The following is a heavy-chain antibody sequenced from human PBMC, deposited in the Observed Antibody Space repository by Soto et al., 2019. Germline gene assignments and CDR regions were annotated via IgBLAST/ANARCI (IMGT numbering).Heavy chain of an antibody. Sequence: QVQLVQSGAEVKKPGASVKVSCKASGYTFTSYDINWVRQATGQGLEWMGWMNRNIGNTGYAQKFQGRVTRTRNVSISTTYMELRSLRSEDTAVYYCARGEYSYGYRGGYYFDYWGQGTLVTVSS. CDR3: ARGEYSYGYRGGYYFDY. CDR2: MNRNIGNT. D-gene: IGHD5-18*01. CDR1: GYTFTSYD. V-gene: IGHV1-8*01. J-gene: IGHJ4*02.